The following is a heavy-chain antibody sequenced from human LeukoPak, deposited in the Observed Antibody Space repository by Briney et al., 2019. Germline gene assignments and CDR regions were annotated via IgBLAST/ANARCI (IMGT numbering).Heavy chain of an antibody. CDR3: ARPYYYDSRIDP. CDR1: GGSISSGDYY. V-gene: IGHV4-30-4*01. Sequence: PSETLSLTCTVSGGSISSGDYYWSWIRRPPGKGLEWIGYIYYSGSTYYNPSLKSRVTMSADTSKNQLSLKLSSVTAADTAVYYCARPYYYDSRIDPWGQGILVTVPS. CDR2: IYYSGST. J-gene: IGHJ5*02. D-gene: IGHD3-22*01.